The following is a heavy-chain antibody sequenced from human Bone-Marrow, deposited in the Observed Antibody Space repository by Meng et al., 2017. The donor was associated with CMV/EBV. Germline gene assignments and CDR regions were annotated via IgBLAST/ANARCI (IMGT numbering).Heavy chain of an antibody. CDR3: AKDGVHTTDY. D-gene: IGHD1-26*01. Sequence: GGSLRLSCAASGVDFSAHGMHWVRQAPGKGLEWVSYIHHDATYIDYEDSVKGRFTISRDNSKNTLFLQMNSLRADDTAIYYCAKDGVHTTDYWGQGTLVTVSS. CDR2: IHHDATYI. J-gene: IGHJ4*02. CDR1: GVDFSAHG. V-gene: IGHV3-30*02.